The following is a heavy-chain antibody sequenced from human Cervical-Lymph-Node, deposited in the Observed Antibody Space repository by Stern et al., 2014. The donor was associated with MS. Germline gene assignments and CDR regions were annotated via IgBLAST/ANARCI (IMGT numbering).Heavy chain of an antibody. CDR3: ASGYRIFDY. D-gene: IGHD5-18*01. J-gene: IGHJ4*02. Sequence: QVQLVQSGPGLVKPSQTLSLTCNVSGGSISSGSDYWSWLRQPVGKGLQWIGRIHPSGSAYYTPSLKRRVPISTDTSKNQFSLELTAATAADTAIYYCASGYRIFDYWGQGILVTVSS. CDR1: GGSISSGSDY. V-gene: IGHV4-61*02. CDR2: IHPSGSA.